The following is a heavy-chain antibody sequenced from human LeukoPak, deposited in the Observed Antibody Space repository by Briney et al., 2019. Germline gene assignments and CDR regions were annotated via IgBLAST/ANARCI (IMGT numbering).Heavy chain of an antibody. D-gene: IGHD2-21*01. V-gene: IGHV1-8*01. CDR3: ARGQWDGEGYYFDY. CDR2: MNPNSGNT. Sequence: ASVKVSCKASGYTFTSYDINWVRQATGQGLEWMGWMNPNSGNTGYAQKFQGRVTMTRNTSISTAYMELSSLRSEDTAVYYCARGQWDGEGYYFDYWGQGTLVTVFS. CDR1: GYTFTSYD. J-gene: IGHJ4*02.